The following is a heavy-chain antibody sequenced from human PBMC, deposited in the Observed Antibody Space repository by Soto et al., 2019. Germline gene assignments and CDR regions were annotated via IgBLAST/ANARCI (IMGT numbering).Heavy chain of an antibody. D-gene: IGHD3-9*01. CDR3: ARERGSEYFYYGLDV. CDR1: GYTLSGNY. Sequence: GASVKVSCKSSGYTLSGNYIHWVRQAPGQGLEWMGWINPNRDSTNYAAKLQGRVTMTRDTSTSTAYMELSRLTSDDTAVYYCARERGSEYFYYGLDVWGQGTTVTVS. V-gene: IGHV1-2*02. CDR2: INPNRDST. J-gene: IGHJ6*02.